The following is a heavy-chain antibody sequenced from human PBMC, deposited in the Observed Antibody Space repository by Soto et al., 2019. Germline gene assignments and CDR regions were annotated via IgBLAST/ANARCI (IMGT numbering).Heavy chain of an antibody. Sequence: SETLSLTCTVSGGSISSYYWSWIRQPPGKGLEWIGYIYYSGSTNYNPSLKSRVTISVDTSKNQFSLKLSSVTAADTAVYYCARGPREVVVPAAMRGDYYYYYMDVWGKGTTVTVSS. D-gene: IGHD2-2*01. CDR1: GGSISSYY. CDR3: ARGPREVVVPAAMRGDYYYYYMDV. J-gene: IGHJ6*03. CDR2: IYYSGST. V-gene: IGHV4-59*01.